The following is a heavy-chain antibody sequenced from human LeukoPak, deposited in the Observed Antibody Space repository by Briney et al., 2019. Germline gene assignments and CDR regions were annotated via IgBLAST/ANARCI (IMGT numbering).Heavy chain of an antibody. V-gene: IGHV4-61*02. Sequence: SQTLSLTCTVSGGSISSGSYYWSWIRQPAGKGLEWIGRIYTSGSTNYNPSLKSRVTISVDTSKNQFSLKLSSVTAADTAVYYCARVSPGMREYYFDYWGQGTLVTVSS. D-gene: IGHD1-26*01. CDR3: ARVSPGMREYYFDY. J-gene: IGHJ4*02. CDR1: GGSISSGSYY. CDR2: IYTSGST.